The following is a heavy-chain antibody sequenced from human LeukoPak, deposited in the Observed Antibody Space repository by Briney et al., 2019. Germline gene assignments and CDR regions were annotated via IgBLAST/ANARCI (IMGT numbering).Heavy chain of an antibody. CDR2: INPSGGST. V-gene: IGHV1-46*01. CDR3: ARLVRSTRLLDS. CDR1: GYTFTNYY. Sequence: ASVKVSCKASGYTFTNYYMHWVRQAPGQGLEWMGIINPSGGSTNYAQKFQGRVTMTADTSTNTVYMEVSSLRSEDTAVYYCARLVRSTRLLDSWGQGTLVTVSS. D-gene: IGHD6-6*01. J-gene: IGHJ5*01.